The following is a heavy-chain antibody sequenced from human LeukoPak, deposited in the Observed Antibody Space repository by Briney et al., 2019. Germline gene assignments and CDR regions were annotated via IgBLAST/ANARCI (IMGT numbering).Heavy chain of an antibody. CDR1: VGTFISYT. CDR2: IIPIFGTA. D-gene: IGHD1-1*01. V-gene: IGHV1-69*05. CDR3: ASLPRARERWFDP. Sequence: SVKVSCTASVGTFISYTISWVRQAPGQGLEWMGGIIPIFGTANYAQNFQGRVTITTDESTSTAYMERSSLRSEDTAVYYCASLPRARERWFDPWGQGTLVTVFS. J-gene: IGHJ5*02.